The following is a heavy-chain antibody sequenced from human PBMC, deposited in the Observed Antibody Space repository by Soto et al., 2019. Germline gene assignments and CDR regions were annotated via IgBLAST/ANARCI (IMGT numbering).Heavy chain of an antibody. CDR1: GFTFSNYG. CDR2: IWYDGSNK. CDR3: ASALEMGDY. J-gene: IGHJ4*02. Sequence: QVQLVESGGGVVQPGRSLRLSCVASGFTFSNYGMHWVRQAPGKGPEWVAVIWYDGSNKDYADSVKGRFTISRDNSRNTLYLQMNSLRAEDTAVYYCASALEMGDYWGQGTLVTVSS. V-gene: IGHV3-33*01. D-gene: IGHD3-16*01.